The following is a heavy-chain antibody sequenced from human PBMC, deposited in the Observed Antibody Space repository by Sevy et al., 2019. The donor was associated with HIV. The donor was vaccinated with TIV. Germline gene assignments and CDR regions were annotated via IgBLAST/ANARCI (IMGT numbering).Heavy chain of an antibody. V-gene: IGHV3-30*18. Sequence: GESLKISCAASGFTFSSYGMHWVRQAPGKGLEWVAVISYDGSNKYSAESVKGRVTISRDNSKNTLYLQMNSLRAEDTAVYYCAKDPYSSGWSYYFDYWGQRTLVTVSS. CDR3: AKDPYSSGWSYYFDY. CDR2: ISYDGSNK. D-gene: IGHD6-19*01. CDR1: GFTFSSYG. J-gene: IGHJ4*02.